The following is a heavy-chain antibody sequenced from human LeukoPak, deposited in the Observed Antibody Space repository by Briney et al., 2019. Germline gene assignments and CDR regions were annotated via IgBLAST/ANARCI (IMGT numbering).Heavy chain of an antibody. J-gene: IGHJ4*02. CDR2: IYYSGST. D-gene: IGHD2-15*01. CDR3: ARGVVAALFDY. CDR1: GGSISSYY. V-gene: IGHV4-59*01. Sequence: PSETLSLTCTVSGGSISSYYWSWIRQPPGKGLEWIGYIYYSGSTNYNPSLKSRVTISVDTSKNQSSLKLSSVTAADTAVYYCARGVVAALFDYWGQGTLVTVSS.